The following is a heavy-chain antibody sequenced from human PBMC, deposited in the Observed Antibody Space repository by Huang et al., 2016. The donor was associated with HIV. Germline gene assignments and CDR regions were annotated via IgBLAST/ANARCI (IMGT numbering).Heavy chain of an antibody. Sequence: QVQLVQSGAEVKKPGASVKVSCKVSGSTLTELSMHWVRQAPGKGLEWMGGFDPGDGETSDAQKFQGRVTMSENTSTDTAYMELSGLRSEDTAVYYCATGYRRFRNHDSGDYYFDYWDQGTLVTVSS. D-gene: IGHD3-22*01. J-gene: IGHJ4*02. CDR2: FDPGDGET. CDR3: ATGYRRFRNHDSGDYYFDY. CDR1: GSTLTELS. V-gene: IGHV1-24*01.